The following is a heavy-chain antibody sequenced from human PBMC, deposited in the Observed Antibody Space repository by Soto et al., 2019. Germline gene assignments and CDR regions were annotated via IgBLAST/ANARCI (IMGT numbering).Heavy chain of an antibody. CDR2: IYYSGST. J-gene: IGHJ4*02. D-gene: IGHD6-13*01. CDR3: ARGDSSTWLFGF. CDR1: GGSIRSYY. Sequence: QVQLQESGPGLVKPSETLSLTCTVSGGSIRSYYWSWIRQPPGKGLEWIAYIYYSGSTNYNPSLKSRVTISVDTAKNQFSLKLSSVTAADTAVYYCARGDSSTWLFGFWGQGTLVTVSS. V-gene: IGHV4-59*12.